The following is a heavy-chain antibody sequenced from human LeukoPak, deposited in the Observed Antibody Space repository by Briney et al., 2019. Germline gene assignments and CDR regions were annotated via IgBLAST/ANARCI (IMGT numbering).Heavy chain of an antibody. CDR3: ARVVGYYDSSGYYYIPDY. CDR2: ISAYNGNT. V-gene: IGHV1-18*01. D-gene: IGHD3-22*01. Sequence: GASVKVSCKASGYTFTSYGISWVRQAPGQGLEWMGWISAYNGNTNYAQKLQGRVTMTTDTSTSTAYMEPRSLRSDDTAVYYCARVVGYYDSSGYYYIPDYWGQGTLVTVSS. CDR1: GYTFTSYG. J-gene: IGHJ4*02.